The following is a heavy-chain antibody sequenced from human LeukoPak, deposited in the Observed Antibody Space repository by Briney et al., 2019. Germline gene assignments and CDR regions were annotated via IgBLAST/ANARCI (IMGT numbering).Heavy chain of an antibody. D-gene: IGHD6-13*01. V-gene: IGHV4-59*01. Sequence: SSETLSLTCTVSGGSISSYYWSWIRQPPGKGLEWIGYIYYSGSTNYNPSLKSRVTISVDTSKNQFSLKLSFVTAADTAVYYCASLYSSSWDGYFDYWGQGTLVTVSS. CDR1: GGSISSYY. J-gene: IGHJ4*02. CDR3: ASLYSSSWDGYFDY. CDR2: IYYSGST.